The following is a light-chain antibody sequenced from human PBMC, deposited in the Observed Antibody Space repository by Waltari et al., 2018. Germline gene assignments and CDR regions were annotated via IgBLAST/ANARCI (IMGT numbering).Light chain of an antibody. CDR1: QSLTSW. Sequence: DIQMTQSPSTLSASVGDKVTSTCRASQSLTSWLAWYQQKPGKAPKLLIYQASTLNSGVPSRFSGSGSGTEFTLTISSLQPDDFATYYCQQYHTDSSFGQGTKLEIK. CDR2: QAS. J-gene: IGKJ2*01. V-gene: IGKV1-5*03. CDR3: QQYHTDSS.